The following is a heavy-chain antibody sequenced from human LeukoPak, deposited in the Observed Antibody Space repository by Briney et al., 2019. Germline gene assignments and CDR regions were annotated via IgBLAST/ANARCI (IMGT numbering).Heavy chain of an antibody. D-gene: IGHD3-10*01. CDR3: ARDSNTMVRGVMAPFDY. V-gene: IGHV3-48*01. CDR1: GFTFSSYS. CDR2: INSSSSTI. Sequence: GGSLRHSCSASGFTFSSYSMNWVRQAPGKGLEWVSYINSSSSTIYYADSVKGRFTISRDNAKNSLYLQMNSLRAEDTAVYYCARDSNTMVRGVMAPFDYWGQGTLVTVSS. J-gene: IGHJ4*02.